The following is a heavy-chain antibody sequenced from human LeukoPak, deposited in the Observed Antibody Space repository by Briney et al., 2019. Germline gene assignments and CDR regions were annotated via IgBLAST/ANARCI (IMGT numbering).Heavy chain of an antibody. Sequence: PGGSLRLSCAASGFIFSSYAMNWVRQASGKGLEWVSYGGSGGSTYYADSVKGRFTVSRDNSKSTLYLQMNSLTAEDTAVYYCAKMRGQYYHSYYMDAWGKGTTVTVSS. CDR3: AKMRGQYYHSYYMDA. V-gene: IGHV3-23*01. J-gene: IGHJ6*03. CDR2: GGSGGST. CDR1: GFIFSSYA.